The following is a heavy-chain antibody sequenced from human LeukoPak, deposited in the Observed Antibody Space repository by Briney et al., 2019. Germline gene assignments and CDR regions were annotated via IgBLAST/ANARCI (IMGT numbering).Heavy chain of an antibody. J-gene: IGHJ4*02. CDR3: ARDRPVMITFGGVIIAAY. Sequence: GASVKVSCKASGGTFSSYGISWVRQAPGQGLEWMGWISAYNGNTNYAQKLQGRVTMTTDTSTSTAYMELRSLRSDDTAVYYCARDRPVMITFGGVIIAAYWGQGTLVSVSS. V-gene: IGHV1-18*01. CDR2: ISAYNGNT. CDR1: GGTFSSYG. D-gene: IGHD3-16*02.